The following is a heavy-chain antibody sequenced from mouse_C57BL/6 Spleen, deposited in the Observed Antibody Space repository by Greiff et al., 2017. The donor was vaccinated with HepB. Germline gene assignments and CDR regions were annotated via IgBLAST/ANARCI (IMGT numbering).Heavy chain of an antibody. CDR3: ARWPPYYSNLGAMDY. CDR1: GYTFTSYW. D-gene: IGHD2-5*01. CDR2: IKPSNGGT. J-gene: IGHJ4*01. Sequence: QVQLQQPGTELVKPGASVKLSCKASGYTFTSYWMHWVKQRPGQGLEWIGNIKPSNGGTNYNEKFKSKATLTVDKSSSTAYMQLSSLTSEDSAVYYCARWPPYYSNLGAMDYWGQGTSVTVSS. V-gene: IGHV1-53*01.